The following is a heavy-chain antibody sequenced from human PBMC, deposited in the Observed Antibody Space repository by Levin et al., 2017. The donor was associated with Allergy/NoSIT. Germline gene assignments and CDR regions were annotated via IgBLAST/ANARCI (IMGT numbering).Heavy chain of an antibody. CDR2: ISGSGGST. D-gene: IGHD6-19*01. J-gene: IGHJ6*02. CDR1: GFTFSSYA. CDR3: AKHHSSGWYGTTYYYYGMDV. V-gene: IGHV3-23*01. Sequence: GESLKISCAASGFTFSSYAMSWVRQAPGKGLEWVSAISGSGGSTYYADSVKGRFTISRDNSKNTLYLQMNSLRAEDTAVYYCAKHHSSGWYGTTYYYYGMDVWGQGTTVTVSS.